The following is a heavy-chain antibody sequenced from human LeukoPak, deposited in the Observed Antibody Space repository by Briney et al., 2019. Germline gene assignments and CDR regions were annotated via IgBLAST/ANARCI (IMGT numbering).Heavy chain of an antibody. V-gene: IGHV3-30*03. Sequence: PGRSLRLSCAASGFTFSSYGMHWVRQAPGKGLEWVAVISYDGSNKYYADSVKGRFTISRDNSKNTLYLQMNSLRAEDTAVYYCAMIYGELLPYLDYWGQGTLVTVSS. J-gene: IGHJ4*02. D-gene: IGHD3-10*01. CDR2: ISYDGSNK. CDR3: AMIYGELLPYLDY. CDR1: GFTFSSYG.